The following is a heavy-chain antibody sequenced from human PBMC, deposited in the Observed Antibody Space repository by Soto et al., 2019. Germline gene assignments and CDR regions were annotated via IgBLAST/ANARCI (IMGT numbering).Heavy chain of an antibody. Sequence: ASVKVSCKASGYTFTSYGISWVRQAPGQGLEWMGWISAYNGNTNYAQKLQGRVTMTTDTSTSTAYMELRSLRSDDTAVYYCARGYCSGGSCYVHYYYGMDAWGQGTTVTVSS. D-gene: IGHD2-15*01. CDR2: ISAYNGNT. CDR1: GYTFTSYG. CDR3: ARGYCSGGSCYVHYYYGMDA. J-gene: IGHJ6*02. V-gene: IGHV1-18*01.